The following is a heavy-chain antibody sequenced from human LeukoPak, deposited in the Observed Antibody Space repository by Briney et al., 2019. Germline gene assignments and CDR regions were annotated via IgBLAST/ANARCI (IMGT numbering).Heavy chain of an antibody. CDR2: ISGSGSST. V-gene: IGHV3-23*01. Sequence: GGSLRLSCAASGFTFSSYAMSWVRQAPGKGLEWVSAISGSGSSTYYADSVKGRFTISRDNSENTLYLQMNSLRAEDTAVYYCARRARASTGTTGYYYYMDVWGEGTTVTVSS. CDR1: GFTFSSYA. J-gene: IGHJ6*03. CDR3: ARRARASTGTTGYYYYMDV. D-gene: IGHD1-7*01.